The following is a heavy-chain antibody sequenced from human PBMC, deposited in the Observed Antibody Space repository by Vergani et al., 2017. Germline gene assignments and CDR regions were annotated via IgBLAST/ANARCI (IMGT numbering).Heavy chain of an antibody. Sequence: QLQLQESGPGLVKPSETLSLTCTVSGGSISSSSYYWGWIRQPPGKGLEWIGSIYYSGSTYYNPSLKSRVTISVDTSKNQFSLKLSSVTAADTAVYYCARLMESLLWFGELSPYYGMDVWDQGTTVTVSS. CDR3: ARLMESLLWFGELSPYYGMDV. CDR1: GGSISSSSYY. V-gene: IGHV4-39*01. CDR2: IYYSGST. D-gene: IGHD3-10*01. J-gene: IGHJ6*02.